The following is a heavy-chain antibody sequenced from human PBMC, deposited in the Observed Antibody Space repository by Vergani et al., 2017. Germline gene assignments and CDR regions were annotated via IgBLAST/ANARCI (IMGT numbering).Heavy chain of an antibody. CDR3: ARCSGNIVVVPAEVWFDP. CDR1: GGTFSSYA. D-gene: IGHD2-2*01. J-gene: IGHJ5*02. V-gene: IGHV1-69*01. CDR2: TIPIFGTA. Sequence: QVQLVQSGAEVKKPGSSVKVSCKASGGTFSSYAISWVRQAPGQGLEWMGGTIPIFGTANYAQKFQGRVTMTADESTSTAYMELSSLRSEDTAVYYCARCSGNIVVVPAEVWFDPWGQGTLVTVSS.